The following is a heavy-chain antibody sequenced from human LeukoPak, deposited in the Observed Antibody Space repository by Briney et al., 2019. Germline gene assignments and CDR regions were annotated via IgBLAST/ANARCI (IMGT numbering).Heavy chain of an antibody. CDR1: GYSFTSYW. J-gene: IGHJ4*02. Sequence: GESLKISCKGSGYSFTSYWIGWVRQMPGKGLEWMGIIYPGDSDTRYSPSFQGQVTISADKSISTAYLQWSSLKASDTAMYYRARTTYCSSTSCLGMDYWGQGTLVTVSS. D-gene: IGHD2-2*01. V-gene: IGHV5-51*01. CDR3: ARTTYCSSTSCLGMDY. CDR2: IYPGDSDT.